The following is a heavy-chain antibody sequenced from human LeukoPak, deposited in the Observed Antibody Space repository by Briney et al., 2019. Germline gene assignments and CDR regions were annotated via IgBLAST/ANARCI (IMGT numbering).Heavy chain of an antibody. CDR3: ARGRRGFREENYYRMEV. V-gene: IGHV4-34*04. J-gene: IGHJ6*04. CDR2: INTSGSN. D-gene: IGHD3-10*01. Sequence: SETLSLTCAVYGGSFSGYYWSSIRQPPGKGLEWIGEINTSGSNKNNPALKSPTPLSRDTAQNQFSLKLSSVPGADTAGYYWARGRRGFREENYYRMEVWGKGTTVTVSS. CDR1: GGSFSGYY.